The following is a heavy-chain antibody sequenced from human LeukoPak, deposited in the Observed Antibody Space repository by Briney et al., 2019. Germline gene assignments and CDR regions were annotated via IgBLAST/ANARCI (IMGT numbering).Heavy chain of an antibody. Sequence: RASVKVSCKASGGTFSSYAISWVRQAPGQGPEWMGGIIPIFGTANYAQKFQGRVTITADESTSTAYMELSSLRSEDTAVYYCARSVVVAEGAYYFDYWGQGTLVTVSS. V-gene: IGHV1-69*01. D-gene: IGHD2-15*01. CDR2: IIPIFGTA. CDR3: ARSVVVAEGAYYFDY. J-gene: IGHJ4*02. CDR1: GGTFSSYA.